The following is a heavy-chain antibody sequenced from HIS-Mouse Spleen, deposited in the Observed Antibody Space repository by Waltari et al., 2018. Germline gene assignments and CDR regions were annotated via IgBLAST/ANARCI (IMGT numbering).Heavy chain of an antibody. CDR2: IRGSGGST. D-gene: IGHD4-17*01. CDR3: AKETLGWYGRGAYGDYDY. Sequence: EVQLLESGGGLVQPGGSLRLSCAASGFTFSSYALSWVRQAPGNGLEWVSAIRGSGGSTYYADSVKGRFTISRDNSKNTLYLQMNSLRAEDTAVYYCAKETLGWYGRGAYGDYDYWGQGTLVTVSS. V-gene: IGHV3-23*01. J-gene: IGHJ4*02. CDR1: GFTFSSYA.